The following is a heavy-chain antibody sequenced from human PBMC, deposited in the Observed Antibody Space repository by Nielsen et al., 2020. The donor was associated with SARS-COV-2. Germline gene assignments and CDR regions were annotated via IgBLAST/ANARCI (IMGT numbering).Heavy chain of an antibody. CDR1: GFNFHNYG. J-gene: IGHJ4*02. Sequence: GESLKISCEASGFNFHNYGMHWVRQAPGKGPEWVAFIRYDGSYTSYKDSVRGRFTISKDYSKNTLYLDMSSLRPEDTALYYCARERTGYYHEYWGQGTLVTVS. CDR2: IRYDGSYT. V-gene: IGHV3-30*02. D-gene: IGHD3/OR15-3a*01. CDR3: ARERTGYYHEY.